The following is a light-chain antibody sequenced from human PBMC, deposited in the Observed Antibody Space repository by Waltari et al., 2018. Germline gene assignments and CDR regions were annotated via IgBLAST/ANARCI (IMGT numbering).Light chain of an antibody. CDR1: TGDIGGYSF. J-gene: IGLJ2*01. V-gene: IGLV2-11*01. Sequence: QAALTQPRSVSGSPGQSVTISCTGITGDIGGYSFVSWYQQHPGTAPKLMIYEVNKRPSGVSHRFSGSKSGDTAPLTISGLQAEDGADYYCSSYSDTNLFGRGTRLTVL. CDR2: EVN. CDR3: SSYSDTNL.